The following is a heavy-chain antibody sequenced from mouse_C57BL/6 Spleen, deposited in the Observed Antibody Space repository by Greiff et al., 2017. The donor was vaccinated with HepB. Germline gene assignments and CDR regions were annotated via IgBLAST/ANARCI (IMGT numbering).Heavy chain of an antibody. J-gene: IGHJ2*01. CDR1: GFTFSSYA. CDR2: ISDGGSYT. Sequence: EVKVEESGGGLVKPGGSLKLSCAASGFTFSSYAMSWVRQTPEKRLEWVATISDGGSYTYYPDNVKGRFTISRDNAKNNLYLQMSHLKSEDTAMYYCARVGPVDYWGQGTTLTVSS. CDR3: ARVGPVDY. V-gene: IGHV5-4*03.